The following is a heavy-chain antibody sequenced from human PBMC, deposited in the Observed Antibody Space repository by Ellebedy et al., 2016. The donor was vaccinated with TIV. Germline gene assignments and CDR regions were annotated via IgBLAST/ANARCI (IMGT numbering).Heavy chain of an antibody. CDR3: VRDLIYDLDV. Sequence: GESLKISCAASGFTFSSYSMNWVRQAPGKGLEWVSYISSSSSLIIYAESVKGRFTISRDNAKNSLFLELNILRAEETAVYYCVRDLIYDLDVWGQGTTVSVSS. J-gene: IGHJ3*01. V-gene: IGHV3-48*01. CDR1: GFTFSSYS. D-gene: IGHD3-16*01. CDR2: ISSSSSLI.